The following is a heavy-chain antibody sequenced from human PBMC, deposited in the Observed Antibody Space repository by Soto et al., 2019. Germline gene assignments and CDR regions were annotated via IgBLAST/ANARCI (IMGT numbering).Heavy chain of an antibody. CDR2: MNPNSGNT. CDR3: ARDYMITFRGVIAAHGMDA. J-gene: IGHJ6*02. Sequence: QVQLVQSGAEVKKPGASVKVSCKASGYTFTSYDINWVRQATGQGLEWMGWMNPNSGNTGYAQKFQGRVTMTRNTSISTAYMELSSLRSEDTAVYYCARDYMITFRGVIAAHGMDAWGQGTTVTVSS. D-gene: IGHD3-16*02. V-gene: IGHV1-8*01. CDR1: GYTFTSYD.